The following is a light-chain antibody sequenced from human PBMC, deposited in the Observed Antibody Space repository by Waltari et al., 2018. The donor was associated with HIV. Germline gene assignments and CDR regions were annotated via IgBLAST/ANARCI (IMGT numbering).Light chain of an antibody. CDR2: EVS. CDR1: QSLNHTDGKTY. CDR3: MQSLHLLYT. V-gene: IGKV2D-29*02. Sequence: DIVMTQPPPSLSVTPRQPASLSCNSSQSLNHTDGKTYLYWYLQRPGQSPQVLIYEVSKRYAGVPDRFSGSGSVTHFTLKIARVEAEDVGSYYCMQSLHLLYTFGQGTKLEIK. J-gene: IGKJ2*01.